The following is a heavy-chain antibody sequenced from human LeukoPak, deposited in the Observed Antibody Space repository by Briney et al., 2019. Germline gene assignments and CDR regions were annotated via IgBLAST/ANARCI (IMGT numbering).Heavy chain of an antibody. CDR3: ARLQMLRGITDAFDI. CDR2: ITISGRTA. D-gene: IGHD3-10*01. V-gene: IGHV3-23*01. J-gene: IGHJ3*02. CDR1: GFTFSNYA. Sequence: PGGSLRLSCLASGFTFSNYAMSWVRQAPGKGLEWVSGITISGRTAYYADSVKGRFTISRDNFKNTLYLQMNSLKASDTAMYYCARLQMLRGITDAFDIWGQGTMVTVSS.